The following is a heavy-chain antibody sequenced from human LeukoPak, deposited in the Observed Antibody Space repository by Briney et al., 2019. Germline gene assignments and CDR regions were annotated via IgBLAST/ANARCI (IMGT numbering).Heavy chain of an antibody. CDR3: ARAYCSGGSCYSLSFDY. V-gene: IGHV4-59*01. Sequence: SETLSLTCTVSGGSLSSYYWSWLRQPPGKGLEWIGYIYYSGSTNYNPSLKSRVTISVDTSKNQFSLKLSSVTAADTAVYYCARAYCSGGSCYSLSFDYWGQGTLVTVSS. J-gene: IGHJ4*02. CDR2: IYYSGST. D-gene: IGHD2-15*01. CDR1: GGSLSSYY.